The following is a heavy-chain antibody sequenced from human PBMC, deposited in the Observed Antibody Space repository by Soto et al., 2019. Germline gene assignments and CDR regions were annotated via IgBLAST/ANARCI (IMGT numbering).Heavy chain of an antibody. Sequence: GESLKISCAASGFTVSSNYMSWVRQAPGKGLEWVSVIYSGGSTYYADSVKGRFTISRDNSKNTLYLQMNSLRAEDTAVYYCARGIRSSNPFDYWGQGTLVTVSS. CDR2: IYSGGST. D-gene: IGHD4-4*01. V-gene: IGHV3-53*01. CDR3: ARGIRSSNPFDY. CDR1: GFTVSSNY. J-gene: IGHJ4*02.